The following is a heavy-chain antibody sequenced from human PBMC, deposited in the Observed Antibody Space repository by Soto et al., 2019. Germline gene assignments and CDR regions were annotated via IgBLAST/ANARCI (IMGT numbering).Heavy chain of an antibody. CDR1: GFTFSSYA. J-gene: IGHJ3*02. V-gene: IGHV3-23*01. D-gene: IGHD2-15*01. Sequence: EVQLLESGGGLVQPGGSLRLSCAASGFTFSSYAMSWVRQAPGKGLEWVSTISGGGDGTYYADSVKGRFTISRDNSRNTVYLQMNSLRAEDTAVYYCAKKGLGSLTTYCSGGDCHCAFDIWGQGTMVTVSS. CDR2: ISGGGDGT. CDR3: AKKGLGSLTTYCSGGDCHCAFDI.